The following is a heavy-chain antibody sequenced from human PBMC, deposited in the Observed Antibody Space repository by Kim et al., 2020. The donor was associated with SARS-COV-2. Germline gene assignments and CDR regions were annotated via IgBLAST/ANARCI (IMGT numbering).Heavy chain of an antibody. CDR2: TYYRSKWYN. V-gene: IGHV6-1*01. D-gene: IGHD3-22*01. CDR1: GDSVSSNSAA. Sequence: SQTLSLTCAISGDSVSSNSAAWNWIRHSPSRGLEWLGRTYYRSKWYNDYAVSVKSRITINPDTSKNQFSLQLNSVTPEDTAVYYCARGGPPSYYDTSGYYPLLDSWGQGTLVTVSS. CDR3: ARGGPPSYYDTSGYYPLLDS. J-gene: IGHJ4*02.